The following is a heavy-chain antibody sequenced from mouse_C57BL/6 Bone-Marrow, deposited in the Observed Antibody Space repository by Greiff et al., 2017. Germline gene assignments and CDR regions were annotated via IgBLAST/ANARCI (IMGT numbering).Heavy chain of an antibody. V-gene: IGHV1-15*01. D-gene: IGHD2-1*01. J-gene: IGHJ4*01. CDR2: IDPETGGT. CDR3: TRECRDYGNYRAMDY. Sequence: VQLQQSGAELVRPGASVTLSCKASGYTFTDYEMHWVKQTPVHGLEWIGAIDPETGGTAYNQKFKGKAILTADKSSGTAYMELRSLTSEDSAVYYCTRECRDYGNYRAMDYGGQGTSVTVSS. CDR1: GYTFTDYE.